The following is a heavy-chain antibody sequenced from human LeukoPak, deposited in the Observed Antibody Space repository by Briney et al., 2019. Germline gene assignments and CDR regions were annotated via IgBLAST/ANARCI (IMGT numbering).Heavy chain of an antibody. CDR3: ARNLIAATGAFEY. J-gene: IGHJ4*02. CDR2: IDWDDDK. Sequence: SSPALVKPTQTLTLTCTFSGFSLSASGMCVNWIRQPPGKALEWLARIDWDDDKHYSTSLKTRLTISKDTSKNQVVLTMTNMDPVDTATYYCARNLIAATGAFEYWGQGTLVTVSS. V-gene: IGHV2-70*11. CDR1: GFSLSASGMC. D-gene: IGHD6-13*01.